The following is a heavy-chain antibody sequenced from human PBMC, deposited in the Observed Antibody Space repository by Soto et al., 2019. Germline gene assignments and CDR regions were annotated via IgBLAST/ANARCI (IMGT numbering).Heavy chain of an antibody. D-gene: IGHD3-10*01. J-gene: IGHJ5*02. CDR3: ARVGITMVRGVRSDDP. Sequence: GGSLRLSCAASGFTFSSYSMNWVRQAPGKGLEWVSSISSSSSYIYYADSVKGRFTISRDNAKNSLYLQMNSLRAEDTAVYYCARVGITMVRGVRSDDPWGQGTLVTVSS. CDR2: ISSSSSYI. CDR1: GFTFSSYS. V-gene: IGHV3-21*01.